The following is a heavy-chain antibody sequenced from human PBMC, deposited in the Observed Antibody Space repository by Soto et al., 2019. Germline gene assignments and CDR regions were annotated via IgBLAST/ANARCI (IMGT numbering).Heavy chain of an antibody. CDR3: ARPTYNSGSPFDY. CDR1: GGSISSGGYS. V-gene: IGHV4-61*08. CDR2: IYYSGST. D-gene: IGHD1-20*01. Sequence: SETLSLTCAVSGGSISSGGYSWSWIRQPPGKGLEWIGYIYYSGSTNYNPPLKSRVTISVDTSKNQFSLKLSSVTAADTAVYYCARPTYNSGSPFDYWGQGTLVTVAS. J-gene: IGHJ4*02.